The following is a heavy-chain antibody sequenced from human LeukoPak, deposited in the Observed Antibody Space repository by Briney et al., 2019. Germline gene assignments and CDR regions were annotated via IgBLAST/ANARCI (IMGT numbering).Heavy chain of an antibody. V-gene: IGHV1-2*05. CDR3: ARGRLLFPGIRTRWIPGDY. Sequence: ASVKVSCKASGYTFTGYYMHWVRQAPGQGLEWLGRINPNSGDTHYAQKFQGRVTMTRDTSISTAYMELPRLRSDDTVVYYCARGRLLFPGIRTRWIPGDYWGQGTLVTVSS. J-gene: IGHJ4*02. D-gene: IGHD2-21*01. CDR2: INPNSGDT. CDR1: GYTFTGYY.